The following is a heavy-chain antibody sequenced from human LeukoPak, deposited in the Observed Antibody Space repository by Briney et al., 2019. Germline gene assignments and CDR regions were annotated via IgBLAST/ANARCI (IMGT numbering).Heavy chain of an antibody. Sequence: GRSLRLSCAASGFTFSSYAMHWVRQAPGKGLEWVAVISYDGSNKYFADSVKGRFTISRDNSKNTLYLQMNSLRAEDTAVYYCARDLGNTGLGENWFDPWGQGTLVTVSS. V-gene: IGHV3-30*01. D-gene: IGHD3-10*01. CDR3: ARDLGNTGLGENWFDP. CDR1: GFTFSSYA. CDR2: ISYDGSNK. J-gene: IGHJ5*02.